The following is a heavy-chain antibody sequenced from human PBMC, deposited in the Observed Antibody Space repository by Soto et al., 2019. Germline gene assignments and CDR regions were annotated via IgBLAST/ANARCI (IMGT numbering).Heavy chain of an antibody. J-gene: IGHJ3*02. Sequence: PSETLSLTCAVSGGSIKNGDYFWGWIRQPPGKGLEWIGSVHSSGGTYYNSSLNGRVTISIDTSNNHFSLNLISVTAADTAVYYCARLNEVGATSLGAFDIWGQGTMVTVSS. CDR1: GGSIKNGDYF. V-gene: IGHV4-39*02. D-gene: IGHD1-26*01. CDR2: VHSSGGT. CDR3: ARLNEVGATSLGAFDI.